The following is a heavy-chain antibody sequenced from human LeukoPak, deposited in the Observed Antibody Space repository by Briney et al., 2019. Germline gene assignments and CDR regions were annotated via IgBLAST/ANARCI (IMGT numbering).Heavy chain of an antibody. Sequence: GGSLRLSCAASGFTFSSYSMNWVRQAPGKGLEWVSYISSSSSTIYYADSVKGRFTISRDNAKNSLYLQMNSLRADDTAVYYCAREADCGGDCYSGYFDYWGQGTLVTVSS. J-gene: IGHJ4*02. CDR1: GFTFSSYS. D-gene: IGHD2-21*02. CDR3: AREADCGGDCYSGYFDY. V-gene: IGHV3-48*01. CDR2: ISSSSSTI.